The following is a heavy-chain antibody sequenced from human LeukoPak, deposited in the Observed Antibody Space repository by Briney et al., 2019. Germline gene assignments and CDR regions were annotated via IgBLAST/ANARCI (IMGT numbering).Heavy chain of an antibody. D-gene: IGHD2-21*02. CDR3: ARPYCGGDCNFDY. J-gene: IGHJ4*02. CDR2: INPNSGGT. V-gene: IGHV1-2*06. CDR1: GYTFTGYY. Sequence: ASVKVSCKASGYTFTGYYMHWVRQAPGQGLEWMGRINPNSGGTNYAQKFQGRVTMTRDTFSSTAYMELSRLRSDDTAVYYCARPYCGGDCNFDYWGQGTLVTVSS.